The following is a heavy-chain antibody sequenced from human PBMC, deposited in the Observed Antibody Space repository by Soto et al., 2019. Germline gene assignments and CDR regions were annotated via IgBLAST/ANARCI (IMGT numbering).Heavy chain of an antibody. CDR3: ARDLGTGTDY. J-gene: IGHJ4*02. V-gene: IGHV4-4*02. CDR2: IYHSGAT. Sequence: QVQLQESGPGLVKPSGTLSLTCAVSGDSITSSNWWSWVRQAPGKGLEWIGEIYHSGATTYNPSLKSRATISVDTSNTHFSLKMTSVTAADTAVYFCARDLGTGTDYWGRGTLVTVAS. CDR1: GDSITSSNW.